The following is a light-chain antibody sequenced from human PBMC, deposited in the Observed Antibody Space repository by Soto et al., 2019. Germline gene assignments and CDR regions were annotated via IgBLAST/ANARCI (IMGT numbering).Light chain of an antibody. CDR2: GEF. Sequence: NVLTPSPGTRAFFPGEGANLYCRASQSVSSSYLAWYQQKTGQAPRILIYGEFSRATGIPDRFSGSGSGTDLHLTISRLEPQDIPVYFRQEYRTSQLSCGGGTKVDIK. CDR1: QSVSSSY. J-gene: IGKJ4*01. CDR3: QEYRTSQLS. V-gene: IGKV3-20*01.